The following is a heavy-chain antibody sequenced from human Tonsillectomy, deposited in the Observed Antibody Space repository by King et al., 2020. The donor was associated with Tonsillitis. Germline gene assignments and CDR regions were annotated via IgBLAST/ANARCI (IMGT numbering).Heavy chain of an antibody. CDR3: AKDSGNYWEYSQH. CDR1: GFTFSTYG. J-gene: IGHJ1*01. CDR2: IRYDGNTK. V-gene: IGHV3-30*02. D-gene: IGHD1-26*01. Sequence: VQLVESGGGVVQPGESLRLSCAASGFTFSTYGMHWVRQAPGKGLEWVAFIRYDGNTKYYADSVKGRFTISRDNSKTTLYLQMNSLRAEDTAVYYCAKDSGNYWEYSQHWGQGTLVTVSS.